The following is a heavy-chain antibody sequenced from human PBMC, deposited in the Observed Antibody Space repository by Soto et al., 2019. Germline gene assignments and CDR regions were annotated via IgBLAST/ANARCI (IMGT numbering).Heavy chain of an antibody. CDR1: GFTFSSYG. V-gene: IGHV3-33*01. CDR2: IWYDGSNK. CDR3: AREGYGGKGKYYYYGMDV. Sequence: PVGSLRLSCAASGFTFSSYGMHWVRQAPGKGLEWVAVIWYDGSNKYYADSVKGRFTISRDNSKNTLYLQMNSLIAEDTAVYYCAREGYGGKGKYYYYGMDVWGQGTTVTVSS. J-gene: IGHJ6*02. D-gene: IGHD2-15*01.